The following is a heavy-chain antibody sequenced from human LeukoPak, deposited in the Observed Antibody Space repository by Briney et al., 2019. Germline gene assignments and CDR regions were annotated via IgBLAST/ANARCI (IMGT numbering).Heavy chain of an antibody. CDR2: ISSSSSYI. CDR1: GFAFNRYI. D-gene: IGHD3-22*01. CDR3: ARDLGYYDSSEHFDY. V-gene: IGHV3-21*01. Sequence: PGGSLRLSCAASGFAFNRYIVQWVRQAPGKGLEWVSSISSSSSYIYYADSVKGRFTISRDNAKNSLYLQMNSLRAEDTAVYYCARDLGYYDSSEHFDYWGQGTLVTVSS. J-gene: IGHJ4*02.